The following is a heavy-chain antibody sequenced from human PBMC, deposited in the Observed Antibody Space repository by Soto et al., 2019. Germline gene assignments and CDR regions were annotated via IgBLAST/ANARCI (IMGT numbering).Heavy chain of an antibody. Sequence: GESLKISCKGSGYSFTSYWISWVRQMPGKGLEWMGRIDPSDSYTNYSPSFQGHVTISADKSISTAYLQWSSLKASDTAMYYCARHPIVVVPAATQHYYHYGMDVWGQGTTVTVSS. CDR2: IDPSDSYT. CDR1: GYSFTSYW. J-gene: IGHJ6*02. D-gene: IGHD2-2*01. CDR3: ARHPIVVVPAATQHYYHYGMDV. V-gene: IGHV5-10-1*01.